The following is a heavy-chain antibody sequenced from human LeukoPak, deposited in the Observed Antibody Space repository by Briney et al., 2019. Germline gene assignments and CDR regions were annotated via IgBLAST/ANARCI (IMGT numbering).Heavy chain of an antibody. V-gene: IGHV1-69*05. J-gene: IGHJ4*02. D-gene: IGHD3-22*01. Sequence: GASVKVSCKASGGTFSSYAISWVRQAPGQGLEWMGRIIPIFGTANYAQKFQGGVTITTDESTSTAYMELSSLRSEDTAVYYCARIKDYYDSSGYQYYFDYWGQGTLVTVSS. CDR2: IIPIFGTA. CDR3: ARIKDYYDSSGYQYYFDY. CDR1: GGTFSSYA.